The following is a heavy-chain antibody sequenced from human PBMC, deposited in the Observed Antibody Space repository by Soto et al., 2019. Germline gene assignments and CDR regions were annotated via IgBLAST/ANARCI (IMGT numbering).Heavy chain of an antibody. V-gene: IGHV3-30-3*01. CDR1: GFTFSSYA. CDR3: ARVHLGYCSGGSCPAVDY. D-gene: IGHD2-15*01. CDR2: ISYDGSNK. Sequence: GGSLRLSCAASGFTFSSYAMHWVRQAPGKGLEWVAVISYDGSNKYYADSVKGRFTISRDNSKNTLYLQMNSLRAEDTAVYYCARVHLGYCSGGSCPAVDYWGQGTLVTAPQ. J-gene: IGHJ4*02.